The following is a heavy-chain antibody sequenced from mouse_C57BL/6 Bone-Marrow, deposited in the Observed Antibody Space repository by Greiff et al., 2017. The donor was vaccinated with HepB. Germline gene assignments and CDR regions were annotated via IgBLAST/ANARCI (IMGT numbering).Heavy chain of an antibody. Sequence: VQLKESGAELVRPGASVKLSCTASGFNIKDDYMHWVKQRPEQGLEWIGWIDPENGDTEYASKFQGKATITADTSSNTAYLQLSSLTSEDTAVYYCTTIGYYGSSYVDYWGQGTTLTVSS. CDR3: TTIGYYGSSYVDY. CDR2: IDPENGDT. CDR1: GFNIKDDY. J-gene: IGHJ2*01. V-gene: IGHV14-4*01. D-gene: IGHD1-1*01.